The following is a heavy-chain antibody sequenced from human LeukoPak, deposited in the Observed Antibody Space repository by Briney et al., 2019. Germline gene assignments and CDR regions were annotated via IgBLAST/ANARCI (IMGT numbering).Heavy chain of an antibody. Sequence: GGSLRLSCAASGFSFSTYGMHWVRQAPGKGLEWVAVVSSDGSIDYYADSVRGRFTVSRDNSKNTLYLQVNSLRVEDTAVYYCTREGMGTTFSAWFDPWGRGTLVTVPS. CDR1: GFSFSTYG. D-gene: IGHD1-7*01. CDR3: TREGMGTTFSAWFDP. V-gene: IGHV3-30*03. J-gene: IGHJ5*02. CDR2: VSSDGSID.